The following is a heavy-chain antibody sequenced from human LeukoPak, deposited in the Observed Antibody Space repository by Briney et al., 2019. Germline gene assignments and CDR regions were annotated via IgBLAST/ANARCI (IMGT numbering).Heavy chain of an antibody. D-gene: IGHD1-26*01. CDR3: ARDCGGATAPYYFDS. CDR2: ISAYTGNT. Sequence: ASVKVSCKSSGYTFTSYGFSWVRQAPGQGLEWMGWISAYTGNTNYAQKLQGRVSMTTDTSTSTVYMEVRSLKSDDTALYYCARDCGGATAPYYFDSWGQGTLVTVSS. CDR1: GYTFTSYG. J-gene: IGHJ4*02. V-gene: IGHV1-18*01.